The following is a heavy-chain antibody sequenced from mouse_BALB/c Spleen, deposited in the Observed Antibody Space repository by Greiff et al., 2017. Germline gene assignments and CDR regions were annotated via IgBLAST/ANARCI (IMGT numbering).Heavy chain of an antibody. CDR3: ARLYGYDGYWYFDV. Sequence: EVQGVESGGGLVKPGGSLKLSCAASGFTFSSYAMSWVRQTPEKRLEWVASISSGGSTYYPDSVKGRFTISRDNARNILYLQMSSLRSEDTAMYYCARLYGYDGYWYFDVWGAGTTVTVSS. CDR2: ISSGGST. J-gene: IGHJ1*01. D-gene: IGHD2-2*01. CDR1: GFTFSSYA. V-gene: IGHV5-6-5*01.